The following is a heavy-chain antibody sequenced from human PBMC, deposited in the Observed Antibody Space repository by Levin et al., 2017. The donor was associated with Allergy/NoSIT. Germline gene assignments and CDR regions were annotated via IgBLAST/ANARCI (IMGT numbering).Heavy chain of an antibody. Sequence: GESLKISCAASGFTFSSYAMHWVRQAPGKGLEWVAVISYDGSNKYYADSVKGRFTISRDNSKNTLYLQMNSLRAEDTAVYYCARDYYGSGSYYNENFDYWGQGTLVTVSS. CDR3: ARDYYGSGSYYNENFDY. D-gene: IGHD3-10*01. CDR1: GFTFSSYA. J-gene: IGHJ4*02. V-gene: IGHV3-30-3*01. CDR2: ISYDGSNK.